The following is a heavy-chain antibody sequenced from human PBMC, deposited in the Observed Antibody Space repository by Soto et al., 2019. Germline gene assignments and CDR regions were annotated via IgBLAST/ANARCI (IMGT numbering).Heavy chain of an antibody. CDR1: GYTFTTYG. CDR2: ISAYSGST. Sequence: ASVKVSCKASGYTFTTYGISWVRQAPGQGLEWMGWISAYSGSTKFAQKFQGRVTMTTDTSTTTAYMELRSLTYEDTAVYYCGRDLDYWGPGTLVTVSS. J-gene: IGHJ4*02. V-gene: IGHV1-18*01. CDR3: GRDLDY.